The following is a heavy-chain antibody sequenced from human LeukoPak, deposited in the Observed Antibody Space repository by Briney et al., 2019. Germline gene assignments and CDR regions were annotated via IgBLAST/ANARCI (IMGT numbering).Heavy chain of an antibody. CDR1: GGTFSSYA. Sequence: ASVKVSCKASGGTFSSYAISWVRQAPGQGLEWMGGIIPIFGTANYAQKFQGRVTITTDESTSTAYMELSSLRSEDTAVYYCARDRPVPAAIRTATEGRNYYYYYYMDVWGKGTTVTVSS. D-gene: IGHD2-2*02. CDR3: ARDRPVPAAIRTATEGRNYYYYYYMDV. CDR2: IIPIFGTA. J-gene: IGHJ6*03. V-gene: IGHV1-69*05.